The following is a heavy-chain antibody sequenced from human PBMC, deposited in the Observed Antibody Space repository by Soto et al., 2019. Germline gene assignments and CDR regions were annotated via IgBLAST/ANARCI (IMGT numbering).Heavy chain of an antibody. CDR2: IIPIFGTA. V-gene: IGHV1-69*01. D-gene: IGHD5-12*01. CDR3: AGRRDGYRGAFDI. Sequence: QVQLVQSGAEVKKPGSSVKVSCKASGGTFSSYAISWVRQAPGQGLEWLGGIIPIFGTANYAQKFQGRVTITADESTSTASRELSSLRSEDTAVYYCAGRRDGYRGAFDIWGQGTMVTVSS. CDR1: GGTFSSYA. J-gene: IGHJ3*02.